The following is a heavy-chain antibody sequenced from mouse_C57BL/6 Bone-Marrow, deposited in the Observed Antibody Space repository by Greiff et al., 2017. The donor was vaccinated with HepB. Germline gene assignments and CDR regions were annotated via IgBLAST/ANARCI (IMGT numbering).Heavy chain of an antibody. D-gene: IGHD1-1*01. CDR3: ARHYYGRSYNYAMDY. V-gene: IGHV5-16*01. Sequence: DVMLVESDGGLVQPGSSMKLSCTASGFTFSDYYMAWVRQVPEKGLEWVANINYDGSSTYYLDSLKSRFIISRDNAKNILYLQMSSLKSEDTATYYCARHYYGRSYNYAMDYWGQGTSVTVSS. J-gene: IGHJ4*01. CDR2: INYDGSST. CDR1: GFTFSDYY.